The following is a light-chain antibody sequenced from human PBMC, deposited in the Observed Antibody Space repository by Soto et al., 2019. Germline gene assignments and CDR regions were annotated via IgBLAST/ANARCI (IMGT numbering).Light chain of an antibody. CDR2: EVT. CDR1: SSDVGGHNY. Sequence: QSALTQPASVSGSPGQSITISCTGTSSDVGGHNYVSWYQHHPGKAPKLLIYEVTNRPSGVSNRFSGSKSGNRASLTISGLQAEDEADYYCSSYTTSTTRVFGGGTQLTVL. J-gene: IGLJ2*01. V-gene: IGLV2-14*01. CDR3: SSYTTSTTRV.